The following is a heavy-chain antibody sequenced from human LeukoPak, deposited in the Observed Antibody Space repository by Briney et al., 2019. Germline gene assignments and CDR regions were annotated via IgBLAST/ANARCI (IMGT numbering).Heavy chain of an antibody. V-gene: IGHV4-59*01. J-gene: IGHJ4*02. CDR1: GGSISSYY. D-gene: IGHD6-25*01. CDR2: IYHTGST. Sequence: SETLSLTCTVSGGSISSYYWSWIRQPPGKGLEWIANIYHTGSTNYNPSLSSRVTISIDTAKNQFSLKLTSVTAADTTVYYCARRGRNSSGWQDYLWGQGTLVTVSS. CDR3: ARRGRNSSGWQDYL.